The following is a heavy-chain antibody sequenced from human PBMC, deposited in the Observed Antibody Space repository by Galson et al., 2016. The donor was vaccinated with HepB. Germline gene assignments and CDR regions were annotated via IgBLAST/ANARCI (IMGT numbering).Heavy chain of an antibody. J-gene: IGHJ4*02. CDR3: ARDGHKWDFDY. CDR1: GYTFINCY. Sequence: SVKVSCKASGYTFINCYMHWVRQAPGQGLEWMGIGNPRTGSTSYAQKFQDRVTVTGDTSTSTVYMELNSLISEDTAVYYCARDGHKWDFDYWGQGSLVTVSS. V-gene: IGHV1-46*01. D-gene: IGHD1-26*01. CDR2: GNPRTGST.